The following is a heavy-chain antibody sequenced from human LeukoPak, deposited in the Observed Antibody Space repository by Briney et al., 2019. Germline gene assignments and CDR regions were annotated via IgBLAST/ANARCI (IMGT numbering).Heavy chain of an antibody. CDR3: ARVEGYKTEINYFDY. Sequence: GSLRLSCAASGFTFSSYAMHWVRQTPGKGLEWVAVISYDGSNKYYADSVKGRFTISRDNSKNTLYLQMNSLRAEDTAVYYCARVEGYKTEINYFDYWGQGTLVTVSS. V-gene: IGHV3-30-3*01. CDR1: GFTFSSYA. CDR2: ISYDGSNK. D-gene: IGHD1-14*01. J-gene: IGHJ4*02.